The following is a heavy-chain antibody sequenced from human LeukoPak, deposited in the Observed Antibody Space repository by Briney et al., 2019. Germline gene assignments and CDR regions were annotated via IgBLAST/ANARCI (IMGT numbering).Heavy chain of an antibody. J-gene: IGHJ1*01. CDR2: IYYSGST. CDR3: ARGKRSEYFQH. V-gene: IGHV4-31*03. Sequence: SETLSLTCTVSGGSISSGGYYWSWIRQHPGKGLEWIGYIYYSGSTYYNPSLKSRVTISVDTSKNQFSLKLSSVTAADTAVYYCARGKRSEYFQHWGQGTLVTASS. CDR1: GGSISSGGYY.